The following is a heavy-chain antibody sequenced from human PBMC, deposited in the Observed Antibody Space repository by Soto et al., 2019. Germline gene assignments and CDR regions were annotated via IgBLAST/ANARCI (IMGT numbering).Heavy chain of an antibody. Sequence: GGSLRLSCAASGFTFSSYWMHWVRQAPGKGLVWVSRINSDGSSTSYADSVKGRFTISRDNAKNTLYLQMNSLRAEDTAVYYCAREIGGGYYPPGFDYWGQGTLVTVSS. CDR3: AREIGGGYYPPGFDY. CDR1: GFTFSSYW. CDR2: INSDGSST. D-gene: IGHD3-3*01. V-gene: IGHV3-74*01. J-gene: IGHJ4*02.